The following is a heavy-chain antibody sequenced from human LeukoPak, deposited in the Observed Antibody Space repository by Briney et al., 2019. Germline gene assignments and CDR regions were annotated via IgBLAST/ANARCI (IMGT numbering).Heavy chain of an antibody. J-gene: IGHJ1*01. D-gene: IGHD2-2*01. Sequence: PGGSLRLSCEGSGFSLSAYNMNWVRQAPGKGLESVSYISSSSATIFYADSVKGRFTISRDNAKNSLYLQMNSLRAEDTAVYYCARDEEEGYCSSTNCYPQYFQHWGRGTLVTVSS. V-gene: IGHV3-48*01. CDR3: ARDEEEGYCSSTNCYPQYFQH. CDR2: ISSSSATI. CDR1: GFSLSAYN.